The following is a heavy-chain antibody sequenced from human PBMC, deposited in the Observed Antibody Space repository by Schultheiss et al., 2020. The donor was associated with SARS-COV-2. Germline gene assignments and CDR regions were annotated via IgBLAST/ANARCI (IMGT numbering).Heavy chain of an antibody. CDR1: GFTFSSYA. Sequence: GESLKISCAASGFTFSSYAMSWVRQAPGKGLEWVSAISGSGGSTYYADSVKGRFTISRDNSKNTLYLQMNSLRTEDTAVYYCARASLGDANDYWGQGTLVTVSS. J-gene: IGHJ4*02. CDR2: ISGSGGST. D-gene: IGHD4-17*01. V-gene: IGHV3-23*01. CDR3: ARASLGDANDY.